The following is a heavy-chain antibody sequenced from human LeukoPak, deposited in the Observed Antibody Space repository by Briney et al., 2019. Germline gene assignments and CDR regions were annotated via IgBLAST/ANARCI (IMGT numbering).Heavy chain of an antibody. CDR3: ERATLLDCTSGVCVFYYYGMDV. D-gene: IGHD2-8*01. CDR2: ISPKSRDT. V-gene: IGHV1-8*01. CDR1: GYTFTSHD. J-gene: IGHJ6*02. Sequence: EASVTVSCTASGYTFTSHDINWVRQTTGQGLEWMGWISPKSRDTGYAQSFQGRVNMTRDTSTGTAYMELSSMRSDDTAVYYCERATLLDCTSGVCVFYYYGMDVWGQGTTVTVSS.